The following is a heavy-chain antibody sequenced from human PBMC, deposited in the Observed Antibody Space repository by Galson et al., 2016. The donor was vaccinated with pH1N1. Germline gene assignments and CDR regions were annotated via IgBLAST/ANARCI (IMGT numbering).Heavy chain of an antibody. D-gene: IGHD6-19*01. CDR2: IYYSGNT. Sequence: ETLSLTCTVSGGSITDSSFYWGWIRQPPGKGLEWIGSIYYSGNTYYSPSLKSRVSMTVDTSKNEFSLRLSSVTAADTAVYYCATSGWDDQDYWGRGTLVTVSS. CDR3: ATSGWDDQDY. CDR1: GGSITDSSFY. J-gene: IGHJ4*02. V-gene: IGHV4-39*07.